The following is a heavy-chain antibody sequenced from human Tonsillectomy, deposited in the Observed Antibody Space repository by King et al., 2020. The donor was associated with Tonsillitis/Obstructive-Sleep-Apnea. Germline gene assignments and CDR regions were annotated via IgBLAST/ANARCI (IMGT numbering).Heavy chain of an antibody. V-gene: IGHV3-30*04. J-gene: IGHJ6*02. CDR3: ARDGAIVALSAAQLYYYYGMDV. CDR2: ISYDGSNK. Sequence: VQLVESGGGVVQPGRSLRLSCAASGFTFSSYAMNWVRQAPGKGLEWVAVISYDGSNKYYADSVKGRVTISRDNSKKTQYLQMNILTVKDTAVDYCARDGAIVALSAAQLYYYYGMDVWGQGTTVTVSS. D-gene: IGHD2-2*01. CDR1: GFTFSSYA.